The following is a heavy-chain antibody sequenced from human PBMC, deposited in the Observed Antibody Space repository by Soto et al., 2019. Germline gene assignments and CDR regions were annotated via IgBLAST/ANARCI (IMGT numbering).Heavy chain of an antibody. Sequence: GASVKVSCKASGGTFSSYAISWVRQAPGQGLEWMGWISAYNGNTNYAQKLQGRVTMTTDTSTSTAYMELRSLRSDDTAVYYCARDYTDYGDYGDAFDIWGQGTMVTVSS. CDR3: ARDYTDYGDYGDAFDI. J-gene: IGHJ3*02. V-gene: IGHV1-18*01. D-gene: IGHD4-17*01. CDR1: GGTFSSYA. CDR2: ISAYNGNT.